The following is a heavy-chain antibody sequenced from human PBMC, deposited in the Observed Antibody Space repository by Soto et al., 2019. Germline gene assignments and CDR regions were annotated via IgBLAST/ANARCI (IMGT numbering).Heavy chain of an antibody. D-gene: IGHD3-22*01. CDR3: ASDLSPPNYYDSSGSTDAFDI. V-gene: IGHV1-24*01. Sequence: QVQLVQSGAEVKKPGASVKVSCKVSGYTLTELSMHLVRQAPGKGLEWMGGFDPEDGETIYAQKFQGRVTMTEDTYTDTDYMELSRLRSEDTAVYYCASDLSPPNYYDSSGSTDAFDIWGQGTMVPVSS. CDR1: GYTLTELS. J-gene: IGHJ3*02. CDR2: FDPEDGET.